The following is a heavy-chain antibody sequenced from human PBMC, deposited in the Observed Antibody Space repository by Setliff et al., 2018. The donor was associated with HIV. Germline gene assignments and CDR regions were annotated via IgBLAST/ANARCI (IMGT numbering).Heavy chain of an antibody. Sequence: PSETLSLTCTVSGGSISIGDYYWTWIRQSAGKGLEWIGRFYSSGSTNYNPSLKARVTMSVDTSKNQFSLKLRSVTAADTAVYFCAKTNGGSGYYYYYMDVWGKGTTVTVSS. J-gene: IGHJ6*03. D-gene: IGHD3-10*01. CDR2: FYSSGST. CDR3: AKTNGGSGYYYYYMDV. CDR1: GGSISIGDYY. V-gene: IGHV4-61*02.